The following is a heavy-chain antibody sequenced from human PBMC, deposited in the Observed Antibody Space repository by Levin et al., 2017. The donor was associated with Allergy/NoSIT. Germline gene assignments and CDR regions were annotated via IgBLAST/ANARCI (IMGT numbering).Heavy chain of an antibody. CDR1: GFTFGDYA. D-gene: IGHD6-19*01. CDR2: IIWNSESM. J-gene: IGHJ6*02. Sequence: GGSLRLSCAASGFTFGDYAMHWVRQSPGKGLEWVSGIIWNSESMGYADSVKGRFSISRDNAENSLSLQMNSLRPEDTAVYYCAKDIYLGQWASQYVMDVWGQGTAVTVSS. CDR3: AKDIYLGQWASQYVMDV. V-gene: IGHV3-9*01.